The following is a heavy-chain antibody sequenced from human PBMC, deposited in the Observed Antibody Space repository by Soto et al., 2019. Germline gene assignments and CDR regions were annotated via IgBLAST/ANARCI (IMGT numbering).Heavy chain of an antibody. J-gene: IGHJ6*02. Sequence: ASVKVSCKASGGTFNNYPITWVRQAPGEGLEWMGGSIPIFGTANYAQKFQGRVTISVDESTSTAYMELSSLRSEDTAVYYCARDPYSSSTYGMDVWGQGTTVTVSS. CDR3: ARDPYSSSTYGMDV. V-gene: IGHV1-69*13. CDR1: GGTFNNYP. D-gene: IGHD6-6*01. CDR2: SIPIFGTA.